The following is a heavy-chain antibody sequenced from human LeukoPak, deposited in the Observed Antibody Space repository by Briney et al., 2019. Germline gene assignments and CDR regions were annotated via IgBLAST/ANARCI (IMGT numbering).Heavy chain of an antibody. CDR2: IYHSGSI. CDR1: GGSINSGGYS. V-gene: IGHV4-30-2*01. J-gene: IGHJ3*02. CDR3: ARATLEEGDAFDI. D-gene: IGHD3-3*02. Sequence: SQTLSLTCAVSGGSINSGGYSWSWIRQPPGKGLEWIGYIYHSGSIYYNPSLKSRVTISVDRSKNQFSLKLSSVTAADTAVYYCARATLEEGDAFDIWGQGTMVTVSS.